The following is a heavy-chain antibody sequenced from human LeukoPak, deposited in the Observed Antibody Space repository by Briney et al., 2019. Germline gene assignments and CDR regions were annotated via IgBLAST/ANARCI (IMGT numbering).Heavy chain of an antibody. D-gene: IGHD5-18*01. CDR1: GGSISSGDYY. CDR2: IYYSGST. J-gene: IGHJ4*02. V-gene: IGHV4-30-4*01. Sequence: SETLSLTCTVSGGSISSGDYYWSWIRQPPGKGLEWIGYIYYSGSTYYNPSLKSRVTISVDTSKNQLSLKLSSVTAADTAVYYCARRGYSYGIFDYWGQGTLVTVSS. CDR3: ARRGYSYGIFDY.